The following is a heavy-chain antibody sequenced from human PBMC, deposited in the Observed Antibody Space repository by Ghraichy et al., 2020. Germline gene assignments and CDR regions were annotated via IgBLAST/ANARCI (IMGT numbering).Heavy chain of an antibody. CDR3: ACYSNWFDP. Sequence: LSLTCAASGFTFSSYAMSWVRQAPGKGLEWVSAISGSGGSTYYADSVKGRFTISRDNSKNTLYLQMNSLRAEDTAVYYCACYSNWFDPWGQGTLVTVSS. D-gene: IGHD2-15*01. CDR1: GFTFSSYA. V-gene: IGHV3-23*01. CDR2: ISGSGGST. J-gene: IGHJ5*02.